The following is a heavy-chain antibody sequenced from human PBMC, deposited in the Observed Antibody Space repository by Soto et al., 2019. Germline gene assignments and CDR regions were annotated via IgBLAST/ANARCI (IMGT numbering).Heavy chain of an antibody. V-gene: IGHV5-51*01. D-gene: IGHD3-3*01. CDR2: IYPGDFDT. Sequence: PGESLKISCKGSGYSFPSYWIGWVRQMPGKGLEWMGIIYPGDFDTRYSPSFQGQVTISADKSINSVYLQWSSLKASDTATYYCARLGFNYDFLSGYYNVHHYYGIDVWGQGTTVTVSS. CDR1: GYSFPSYW. J-gene: IGHJ6*02. CDR3: ARLGFNYDFLSGYYNVHHYYGIDV.